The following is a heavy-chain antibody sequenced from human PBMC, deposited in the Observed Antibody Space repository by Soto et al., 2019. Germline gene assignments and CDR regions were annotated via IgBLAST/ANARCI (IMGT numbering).Heavy chain of an antibody. CDR2: ISGSGGST. J-gene: IGHJ1*01. D-gene: IGHD6-13*01. Sequence: GGSLRLSCAASGFTLSSYAMSWVRQAPGKGLEWVSAISGSGGSTYYADSVKGRFTISRDNSKNTLYLQMNSLRAEDTAVYYCATISSLNAEYFQHWGQGTLVTVSS. CDR3: ATISSLNAEYFQH. CDR1: GFTLSSYA. V-gene: IGHV3-23*01.